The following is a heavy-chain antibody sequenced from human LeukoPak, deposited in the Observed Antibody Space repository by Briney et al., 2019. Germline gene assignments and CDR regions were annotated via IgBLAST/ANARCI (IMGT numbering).Heavy chain of an antibody. J-gene: IGHJ6*03. CDR2: ISAYNGNT. CDR3: ASASGDSDYYYYMDV. CDR1: GYTFTSYG. Sequence: GASVKVSCKASGYTFTSYGISWVRQAPGQGLEWMGWISAYNGNTNYAQKLQGRVTMTTDTSTSTAYMELRSLRSEDTAVYYCASASGDSDYYYYMDVWGKGTTVTVSS. D-gene: IGHD7-27*01. V-gene: IGHV1-18*01.